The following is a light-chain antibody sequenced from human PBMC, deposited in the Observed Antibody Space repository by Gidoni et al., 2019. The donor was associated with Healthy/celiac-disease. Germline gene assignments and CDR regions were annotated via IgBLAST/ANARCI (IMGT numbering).Light chain of an antibody. CDR2: DAS. CDR1: QDISNY. J-gene: IGKJ3*01. Sequence: DIQMTQSPSSLSASVGDRVTITCQASQDISNYLNWYQQKPGKAPKLLIYDASNLETGVPSRFSGSGSGTDFTFTISSIQPEDIATYYCQQYDNLPLTFGPGTKVDIK. V-gene: IGKV1-33*01. CDR3: QQYDNLPLT.